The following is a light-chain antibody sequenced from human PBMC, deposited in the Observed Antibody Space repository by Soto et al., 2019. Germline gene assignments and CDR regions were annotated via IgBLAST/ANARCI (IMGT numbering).Light chain of an antibody. CDR2: GAF. Sequence: EIVMTQSPPTLSVSPGERATLSCRASQSVSYNLAWYQQKPGQAPRLLIYGAFTRATGIPARFSGSGSGTEFTLTISSLQSEDFAVYYCQQYKKWPPLTFGGGTKVEI. CDR1: QSVSYN. J-gene: IGKJ4*01. CDR3: QQYKKWPPLT. V-gene: IGKV3-15*01.